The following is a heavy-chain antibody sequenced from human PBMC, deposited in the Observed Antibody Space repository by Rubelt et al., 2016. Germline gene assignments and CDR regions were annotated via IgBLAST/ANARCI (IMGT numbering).Heavy chain of an antibody. CDR1: GGSFSGYY. CDR2: INHSGST. Sequence: QVQLQQWGAGLLKPSETLSLTCAVYGGSFSGYYWSWIRQPPGKGLEWIGEINHSGSTNYNPSLKSHVNISVDTSKNQFSLKLSSVTAADTAVYYCARDANVHYYDSSGGIDYWGQGTLVTVSS. CDR3: ARDANVHYYDSSGGIDY. D-gene: IGHD3-22*01. V-gene: IGHV4-34*01. J-gene: IGHJ4*02.